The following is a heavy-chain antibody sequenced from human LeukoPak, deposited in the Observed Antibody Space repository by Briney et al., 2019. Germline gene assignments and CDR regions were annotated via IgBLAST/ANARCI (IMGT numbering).Heavy chain of an antibody. CDR3: ARHETIFGVVDAFDI. CDR2: IYPGDSDT. CDR1: GCSFTSYW. Sequence: GESLKISCKGSGCSFTSYWIGWVRQMPGEGLEGMGIIYPGDSDTRYSPSFQGQVTISADKSISTASLQWSSLKASDTAMYYCARHETIFGVVDAFDIWGQGTMVTVSS. V-gene: IGHV5-51*01. D-gene: IGHD3-3*01. J-gene: IGHJ3*02.